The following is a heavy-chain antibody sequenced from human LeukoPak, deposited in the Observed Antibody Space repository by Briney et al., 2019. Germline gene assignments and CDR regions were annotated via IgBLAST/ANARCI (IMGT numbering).Heavy chain of an antibody. CDR1: GGSFSGYY. CDR2: INHSGST. CDR3: ARGATVNAFNI. V-gene: IGHV4-34*01. J-gene: IGHJ3*02. Sequence: SETLSLTCAVYGGSFSGYYWSWIRQPPGKGLEWIGEINHSGSTNYNPSLKSRVTISVDTSKNQFSLKLSSVTAAHTAVYYCARGATVNAFNIWAKGTMVTVSS. D-gene: IGHD4-17*01.